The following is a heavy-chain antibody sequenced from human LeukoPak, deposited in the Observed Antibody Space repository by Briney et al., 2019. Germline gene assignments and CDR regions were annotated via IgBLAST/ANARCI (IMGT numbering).Heavy chain of an antibody. CDR2: IYYSGST. D-gene: IGHD6-19*01. Sequence: SETLSPTCTVSGGSISSYYWSWIRQPPGKGLEWIGYIYYSGSTNYNPSLKSRVTISVDTSKNQFSLKLSSVTAADTAVYYCARGNDWYTRGYFDYWGQGTLVTVSS. CDR1: GGSISSYY. J-gene: IGHJ4*02. CDR3: ARGNDWYTRGYFDY. V-gene: IGHV4-59*01.